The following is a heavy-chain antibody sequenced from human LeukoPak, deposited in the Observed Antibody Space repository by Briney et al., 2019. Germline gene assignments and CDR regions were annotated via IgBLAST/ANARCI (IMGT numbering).Heavy chain of an antibody. J-gene: IGHJ1*01. CDR3: ARLEMATTKYFQH. D-gene: IGHD5-24*01. V-gene: IGHV1-8*01. CDR1: GYTFTSYD. CDR2: MNPNSGNT. Sequence: ASVKVSCKASGYTFTSYDINWVRQAPGQGLEWMGWMNPNSGNTGYAQKFQGRVTMTRNTSISTAYMELSSLGSEDTAVYYCARLEMATTKYFQHWGQGTLVTVSS.